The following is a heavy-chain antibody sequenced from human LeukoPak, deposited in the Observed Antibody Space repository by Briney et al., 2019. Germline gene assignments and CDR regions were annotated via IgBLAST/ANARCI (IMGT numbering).Heavy chain of an antibody. J-gene: IGHJ4*02. D-gene: IGHD3-9*01. CDR3: ARAPVDYDILTGKIDY. Sequence: GASVKVSCKASGYTFTSYGISWVRQAPGQGLEWMGWISAYNGNTNYAQKLQGRVTMTTDTSTSTAYMELRSLRSDDTAVYYCARAPVDYDILTGKIDYWGQGTLVTVSS. CDR1: GYTFTSYG. V-gene: IGHV1-18*01. CDR2: ISAYNGNT.